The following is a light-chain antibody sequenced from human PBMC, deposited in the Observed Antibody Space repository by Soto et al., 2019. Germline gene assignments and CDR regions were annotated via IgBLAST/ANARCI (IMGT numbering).Light chain of an antibody. V-gene: IGKV1-5*03. CDR3: QQLRT. CDR2: KAS. J-gene: IGKJ1*01. CDR1: QSISSW. Sequence: DIQMTQSPSTLSASVGDRVTITCRASQSISSWLAWYQQKPGKAPKLLIYKASSLESGVPSRFSGSGSGTEFTLPISSLQPDDFATYYCQQLRTFGQGTKVEIK.